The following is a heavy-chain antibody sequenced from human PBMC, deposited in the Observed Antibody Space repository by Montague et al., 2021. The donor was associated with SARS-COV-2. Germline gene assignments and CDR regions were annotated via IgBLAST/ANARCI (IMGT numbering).Heavy chain of an antibody. CDR2: ISCAGFTT. CDR1: GFTFSYFD. D-gene: IGHD2-21*02. Sequence: SLRLSCAASGFTFSYFDMNWVRQGPGKGLEWISYISCAGFTTYYADSVKGRFTISRDNAKNSLYLQMNSLRAEDTAIYYCARDLVVTAGISDYWGQGTQVTVSS. J-gene: IGHJ4*02. CDR3: ARDLVVTAGISDY. V-gene: IGHV3-48*03.